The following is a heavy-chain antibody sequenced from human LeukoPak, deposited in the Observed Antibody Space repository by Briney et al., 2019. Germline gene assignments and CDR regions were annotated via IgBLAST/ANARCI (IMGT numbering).Heavy chain of an antibody. CDR2: INHDGSEK. CDR3: ARCSNAVCTLGMDV. Sequence: GGSLRLSCAASGFMLSDYWMSWVSQAPGKGLEWVTNINHDGSEKYYVDSARGRFTISRDNAKHSLYLEMNSLRAEDTAVYYCARCSNAVCTLGMDVWGQGTTVTVSS. CDR1: GFMLSDYW. D-gene: IGHD2-8*01. V-gene: IGHV3-7*03. J-gene: IGHJ6*02.